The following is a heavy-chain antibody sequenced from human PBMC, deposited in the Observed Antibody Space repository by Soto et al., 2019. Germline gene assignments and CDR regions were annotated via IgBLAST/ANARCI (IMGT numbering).Heavy chain of an antibody. V-gene: IGHV1-69*02. J-gene: IGHJ4*02. D-gene: IGHD3-3*01. CDR3: ARAGDFWSGYYSPYFDY. CDR1: GGTFSSYT. CDR2: IIPILGIA. Sequence: SVKVSCKASGGTFSSYTISWVRQAPGQGLEWMGRIIPILGIANYAQKFQGRVTITADKSTSTAYMELSSLRSEDTAVYYCARAGDFWSGYYSPYFDYWGQGTLVTVSS.